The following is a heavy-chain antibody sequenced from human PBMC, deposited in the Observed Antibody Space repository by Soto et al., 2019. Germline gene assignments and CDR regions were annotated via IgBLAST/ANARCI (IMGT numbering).Heavy chain of an antibody. CDR2: ISAYNGNT. D-gene: IGHD2-2*01. J-gene: IGHJ4*02. CDR3: ARAQYCSSTSCYRAIDY. V-gene: IGHV1-18*01. CDR1: GYTFTSYG. Sequence: ASVKVSCKASGYTFTSYGISWVRQAPGQGLEWMGWISAYNGNTNYAQKLQGRVTMTTDTSTSTAYMELRSLRSDDTAVYYCARAQYCSSTSCYRAIDYWGQGTLVTVSS.